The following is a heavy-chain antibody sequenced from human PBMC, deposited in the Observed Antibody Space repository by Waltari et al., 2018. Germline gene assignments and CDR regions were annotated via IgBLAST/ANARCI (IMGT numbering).Heavy chain of an antibody. D-gene: IGHD6-6*01. V-gene: IGHV1-69*14. CDR2: IIPSFGTA. CDR3: ARGGSSSSDDY. Sequence: QVQLVQSGAEVKKPGSSVKVSCKASGGTFSSYAISWVRQAPGQGLEWMGGIIPSFGTANYEQKVQGRVKSTADKSTSTAYMELSSLRSEDTAVYYCARGGSSSSDDYWGQGTLVTVSS. CDR1: GGTFSSYA. J-gene: IGHJ4*02.